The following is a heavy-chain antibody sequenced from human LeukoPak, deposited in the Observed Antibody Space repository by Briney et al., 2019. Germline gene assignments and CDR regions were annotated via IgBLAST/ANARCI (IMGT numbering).Heavy chain of an antibody. CDR1: GFTVSSNY. CDR3: ARVRESSSWYERYFDY. CDR2: IYSGGRT. Sequence: PGGSLRLSCAASGFTVSSNYMNWLRQAPGKGLEWVSIIYSGGRTYYADSVKDRFSISRDNSKNTLYLQMNSLRAEDTAVYYCARVRESSSWYERYFDYWGQGTLVTVSS. V-gene: IGHV3-66*01. J-gene: IGHJ4*02. D-gene: IGHD6-13*01.